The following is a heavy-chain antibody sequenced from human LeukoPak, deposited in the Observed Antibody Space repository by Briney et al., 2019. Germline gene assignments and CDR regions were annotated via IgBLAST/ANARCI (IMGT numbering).Heavy chain of an antibody. CDR3: AKDTNTVTTPSLDY. Sequence: GRSLRLSCAASGFTFDDYAMHWVRQAPGKGLEWVSGISWNSGSIGYADSVKGRSTISRDNAKNSLYLQMNSLRAEDTALYYCAKDTNTVTTPSLDYWGQGTLVTVSS. J-gene: IGHJ4*02. CDR1: GFTFDDYA. D-gene: IGHD4-17*01. CDR2: ISWNSGSI. V-gene: IGHV3-9*01.